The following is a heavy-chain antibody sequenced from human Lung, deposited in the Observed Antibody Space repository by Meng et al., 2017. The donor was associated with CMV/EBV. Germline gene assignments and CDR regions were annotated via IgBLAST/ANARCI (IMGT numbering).Heavy chain of an antibody. CDR3: AKVYTSTNWGYYYGMDV. Sequence: GESLKISCTASGFTFSRFWMSWVRQAPGKGLEWVSLIYSGGSDTYYVDSVKGRFTISRDDSKNTLYLQMHSLAADDTAIYYCAKVYTSTNWGYYYGMDVWGQGTTVTVSS. CDR1: GFTFSRFW. J-gene: IGHJ6*02. CDR2: IYSGGSDT. D-gene: IGHD2-2*01. V-gene: IGHV3-23*03.